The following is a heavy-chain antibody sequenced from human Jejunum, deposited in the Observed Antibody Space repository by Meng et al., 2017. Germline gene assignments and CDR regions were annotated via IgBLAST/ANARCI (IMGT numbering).Heavy chain of an antibody. Sequence: QALLVPSAAEVKEPAASVNVSCKAAGYIFKNYAMQWVRQAPGQRLDWIGWINTDNGDTQYSQTFQGRVTITRDTSARTTYMELSSLRSEDTAVYFCARERQTSGEDYWGQGTLVTVSS. V-gene: IGHV1-3*04. CDR3: ARERQTSGEDY. CDR1: GYIFKNYA. D-gene: IGHD2-15*01. CDR2: INTDNGDT. J-gene: IGHJ4*02.